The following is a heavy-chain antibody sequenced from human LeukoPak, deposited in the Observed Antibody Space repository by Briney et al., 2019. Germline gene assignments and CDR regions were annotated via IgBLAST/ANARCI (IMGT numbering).Heavy chain of an antibody. Sequence: GGSLRLSCAASGFTFSSYSMNWVRQAPGKGLEWVSSISSSSSYIYYADSVKGRFTISRDNSKNTLYPQMNSLRAEDTAVYYCARGREIVVVVTTYFDYWGQGTLVTVSS. CDR3: ARGREIVVVVTTYFDY. D-gene: IGHD3-22*01. V-gene: IGHV3-21*04. J-gene: IGHJ4*02. CDR1: GFTFSSYS. CDR2: ISSSSSYI.